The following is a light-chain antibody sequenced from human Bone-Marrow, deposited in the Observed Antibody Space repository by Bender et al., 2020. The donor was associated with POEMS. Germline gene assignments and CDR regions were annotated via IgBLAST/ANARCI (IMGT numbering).Light chain of an antibody. CDR3: TSYTSSKTWV. CDR1: STDVGIYDL. CDR2: EVN. J-gene: IGLJ3*02. V-gene: IGLV2-14*02. Sequence: QSALTQPASVSGSPGQSITISCTGTSTDVGIYDLVSWYQQHPGKVPKLIVYEVNKRPSGVSNRFSGSKSGNTASLTISGLQAEDEADYYCTSYTSSKTWVFGGGTKLTVL.